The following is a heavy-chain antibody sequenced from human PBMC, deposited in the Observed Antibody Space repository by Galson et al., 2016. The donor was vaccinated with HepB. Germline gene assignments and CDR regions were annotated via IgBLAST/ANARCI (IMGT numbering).Heavy chain of an antibody. J-gene: IGHJ6*02. V-gene: IGHV3-21*04. CDR1: GFTFRAYT. D-gene: IGHD5-12*01. Sequence: SLRLSCAASGFTFRAYTMNWVRQAPGKGLQWVSSISSGSRHISNADSLKGRFSISRDDAKNSVFLQMNSLTVDDTAKYFCARDRVDIVAAPSSIRNYYDMDVWGQGTTVTVSS. CDR3: ARDRVDIVAAPSSIRNYYDMDV. CDR2: ISSGSRHI.